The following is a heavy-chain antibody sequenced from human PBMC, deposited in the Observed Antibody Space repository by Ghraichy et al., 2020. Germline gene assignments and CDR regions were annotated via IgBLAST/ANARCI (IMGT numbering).Heavy chain of an antibody. CDR2: IYYSGST. CDR3: ASEGVADSSV. D-gene: IGHD3-10*01. Sequence: ETLSLTCTVSGGSISSSSYYWGWIRQPPGKGLEWIGSIYYSGSTYYNPSLKSRVTISVDTSKNQFSLKLSSVTAADTAVYYCASEGVADSSVWGQGTLVTVSS. V-gene: IGHV4-39*07. CDR1: GGSISSSSYY. J-gene: IGHJ4*02.